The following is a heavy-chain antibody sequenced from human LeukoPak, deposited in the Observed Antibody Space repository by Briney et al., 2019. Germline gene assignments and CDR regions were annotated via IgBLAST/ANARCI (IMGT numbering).Heavy chain of an antibody. Sequence: GGSLRLSCAASGFTFSDYSMNWVRQAPGKGLEWISYISSSSSMMYYADSVKGRFIISRDNAKKSLYLRMNSQRVEDTAVYYCARDPPNWGFGYWGQGTLVTVSS. V-gene: IGHV3-48*01. J-gene: IGHJ4*02. CDR2: ISSSSSMM. CDR3: ARDPPNWGFGY. D-gene: IGHD7-27*01. CDR1: GFTFSDYS.